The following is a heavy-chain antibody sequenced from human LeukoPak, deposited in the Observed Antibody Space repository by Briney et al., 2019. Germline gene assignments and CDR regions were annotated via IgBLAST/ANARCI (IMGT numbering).Heavy chain of an antibody. CDR2: IKQDGSEK. V-gene: IGHV3-7*01. J-gene: IGHJ4*02. D-gene: IGHD3-22*01. Sequence: GGSLRLSCAASGFTFSSYWMSWVRQAPGKGLEWVANIKQDGSEKYYVDSVKGRFTISRDNAKNSLYLQMNSLRAEDTAVYYCARDPWFYYDSGGYFQTWGQGTLVTVSS. CDR3: ARDPWFYYDSGGYFQT. CDR1: GFTFSSYW.